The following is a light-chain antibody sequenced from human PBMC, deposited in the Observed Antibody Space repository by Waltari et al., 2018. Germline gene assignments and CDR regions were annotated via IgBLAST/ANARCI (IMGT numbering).Light chain of an antibody. CDR3: ATWDDSLNGVV. Sequence: QSVLTQPPSASGTPGQGVTISCSGSRSNIGTNTVNWYQQLPGTAPKVLMYSNKKRPAGSPDRFSGSKSGTSASLAVSGLQSEDEGDYYCATWDDSLNGVVFGGGTKLTVL. J-gene: IGLJ2*01. CDR2: SNK. CDR1: RSNIGTNT. V-gene: IGLV1-44*01.